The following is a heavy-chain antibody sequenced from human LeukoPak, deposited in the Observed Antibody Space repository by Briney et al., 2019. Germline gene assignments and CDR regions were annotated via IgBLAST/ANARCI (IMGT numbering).Heavy chain of an antibody. Sequence: SETLSLTCTVSGGSISSYYWSWIRQPAGKGLEWIGRIYTSGSTNYNPSLKSRVTISVDTSKNQFSLKLSSVTAADTAVYYCAREEYYYGSGSDNWFDPWGQGTLVTVSS. D-gene: IGHD3-10*01. J-gene: IGHJ5*02. V-gene: IGHV4-4*07. CDR2: IYTSGST. CDR1: GGSISSYY. CDR3: AREEYYYGSGSDNWFDP.